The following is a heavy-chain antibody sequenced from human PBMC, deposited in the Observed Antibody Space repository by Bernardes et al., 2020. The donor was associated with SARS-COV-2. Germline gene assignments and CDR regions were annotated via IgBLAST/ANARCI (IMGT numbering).Heavy chain of an antibody. CDR3: ARPLNYYGSGTFHLYY. Sequence: ASVKVSCKASGYSFTTYGITWVRQAPGQGLEWMGWISASNGTTDYAQHLQGRVTLTTDTSTSTASMELRSLRSDDTAVYYCARPLNYYGSGTFHLYYWGQGTLVTVSS. D-gene: IGHD3-10*01. V-gene: IGHV1-18*01. CDR2: ISASNGTT. CDR1: GYSFTTYG. J-gene: IGHJ4*02.